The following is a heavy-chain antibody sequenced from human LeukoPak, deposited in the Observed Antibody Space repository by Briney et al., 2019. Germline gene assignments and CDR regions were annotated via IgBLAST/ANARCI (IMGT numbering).Heavy chain of an antibody. Sequence: PGGSLRLSCAASGFSFRSCWMSWVRQAPGKGLEWVANIKEDGSEKYYVDSVKGRFTLSRDNAKNALYLQMNSLRAEDTAVYYCARVAWPHYFDYWGQGTLVTVSS. V-gene: IGHV3-7*01. CDR2: IKEDGSEK. CDR3: ARVAWPHYFDY. CDR1: GFSFRSCW. D-gene: IGHD2-21*01. J-gene: IGHJ4*02.